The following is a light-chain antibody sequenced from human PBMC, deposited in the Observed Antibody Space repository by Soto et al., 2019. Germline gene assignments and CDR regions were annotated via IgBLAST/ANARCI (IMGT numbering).Light chain of an antibody. CDR1: QSVRTK. CDR3: QQYNSWTPII. V-gene: IGKV3-15*01. Sequence: IVMTQYPATLYVSPGEGATLSCSASQSVRTKLAWYQQKAGQAPRLLIYGASTRATGIPDRFSGSGSGTEFTLTISSLQSEDFAVYYCQQYNSWTPIIFGQGTRLEIK. J-gene: IGKJ5*01. CDR2: GAS.